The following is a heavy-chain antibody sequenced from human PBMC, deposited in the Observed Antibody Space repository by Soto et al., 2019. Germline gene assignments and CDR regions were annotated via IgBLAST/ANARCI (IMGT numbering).Heavy chain of an antibody. Sequence: ASVKVSCKASGYTFPVSYMPWVRQAPGQGLEWMGWINPKSGGTMYPQKFQGRVTMTWDTSISTAYMALTRLRSDDTAVYYCARDLAKGCGSAGFDYWGHGTLVTVSS. CDR3: ARDLAKGCGSAGFDY. V-gene: IGHV1-2*02. CDR1: GYTFPVSY. D-gene: IGHD1-26*01. CDR2: INPKSGGT. J-gene: IGHJ4*01.